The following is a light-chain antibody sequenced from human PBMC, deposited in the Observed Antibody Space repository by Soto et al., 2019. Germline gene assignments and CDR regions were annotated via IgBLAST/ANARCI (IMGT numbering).Light chain of an antibody. Sequence: QSALTQPASVSGSPGQSITISCTGTSSDVGSYNLVSWYQQHPTNAPKLMIYEVNKRPSGVSNRFSGSKSDNTASLTISGLQAEDEADYYCCSYAGSSTLAVFGGGTQLTVL. J-gene: IGLJ7*01. CDR2: EVN. CDR3: CSYAGSSTLAV. V-gene: IGLV2-23*02. CDR1: SSDVGSYNL.